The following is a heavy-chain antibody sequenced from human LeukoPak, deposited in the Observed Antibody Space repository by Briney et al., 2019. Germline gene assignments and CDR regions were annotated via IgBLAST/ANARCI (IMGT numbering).Heavy chain of an antibody. CDR2: IYYSGST. J-gene: IGHJ4*02. D-gene: IGHD4-23*01. CDR1: GGSISSRSYY. Sequence: SETLSLTCTVSGGSISSRSYYWGWIRQPPGKGLEWIGIIYYSGSTYYNPSLKSRVTISVDTSKNQFSLKLSSVTAADTAVYYCARDGGYVGKNFDYWGQGTLVTVSS. CDR3: ARDGGYVGKNFDY. V-gene: IGHV4-39*07.